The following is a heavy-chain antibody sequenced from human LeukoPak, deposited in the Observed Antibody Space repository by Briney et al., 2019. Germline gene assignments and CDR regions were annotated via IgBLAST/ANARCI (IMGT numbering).Heavy chain of an antibody. CDR2: INHSGST. V-gene: IGHV4-34*01. CDR3: ARGVVVAATPWYYYYGMDV. J-gene: IGHJ6*02. CDR1: GGSFSGYY. D-gene: IGHD2-15*01. Sequence: SETLSLTCAVYGGSFSGYYWSWIRQPPGKGLEWIGEINHSGSTSYNPSLRSRVTISVDTSKNQFSLKLSSVTAADTAVYYCARGVVVAATPWYYYYGMDVWGQGTTVTVPS.